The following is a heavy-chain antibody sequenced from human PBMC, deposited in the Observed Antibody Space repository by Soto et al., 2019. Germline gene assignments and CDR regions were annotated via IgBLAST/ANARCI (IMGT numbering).Heavy chain of an antibody. V-gene: IGHV4-39*01. J-gene: IGHJ6*02. Sequence: SETLDLSCTVSGGSISSSNYYWGWIRQPPGKGLEWIGSIYYSGSTYYNPSLKSRVTISIDTSNNQFSLKLSSVTAADTAVYYCASPLWERGEYYYYVVDVWGQGTTVTFSS. CDR1: GGSISSSNYY. CDR3: ASPLWERGEYYYYVVDV. CDR2: IYYSGST. D-gene: IGHD1-26*01.